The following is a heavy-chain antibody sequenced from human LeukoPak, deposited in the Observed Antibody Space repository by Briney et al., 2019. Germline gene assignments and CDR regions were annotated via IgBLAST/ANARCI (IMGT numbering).Heavy chain of an antibody. CDR3: AKEAYNWNYPSYYFDY. CDR1: GFTFSSYA. J-gene: IGHJ4*02. Sequence: PGGSLRLSCAASGFTFSSYAMSWVRQAPGKGLEWVSAISGSGGSTYYADSVKGRFTISRDNSKNTLYLQMNSLRAEDTAVYYCAKEAYNWNYPSYYFDYWGQGTLVTVSS. CDR2: ISGSGGST. V-gene: IGHV3-23*01. D-gene: IGHD1-7*01.